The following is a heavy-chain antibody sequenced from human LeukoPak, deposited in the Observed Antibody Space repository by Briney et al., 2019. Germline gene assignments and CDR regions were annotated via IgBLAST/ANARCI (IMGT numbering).Heavy chain of an antibody. CDR1: GFTVSDNY. CDR3: VSHSDTLTSYSFDY. D-gene: IGHD3-9*01. Sequence: GGSLRLSCAASGFTVSDNYMTWVRQAPGKGLEWVSIIYTGGNPYYADSVKGRFTISRDSSKNTLSLQMNSLRAEDTAVYYCVSHSDTLTSYSFDYWGQGTLVTVSS. J-gene: IGHJ4*02. V-gene: IGHV3-53*01. CDR2: IYTGGNP.